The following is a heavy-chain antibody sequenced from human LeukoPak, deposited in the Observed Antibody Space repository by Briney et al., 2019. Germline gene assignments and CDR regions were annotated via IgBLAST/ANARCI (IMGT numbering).Heavy chain of an antibody. Sequence: PGKGLEWIGYIYYSGSTNYNPSFKSRVTISVDTSKNQFSLELSSVTAADTAVYYCARHYGHWGQGTLVTVSS. J-gene: IGHJ4*02. CDR3: ARHYGH. D-gene: IGHD3-10*01. CDR2: IYYSGST. V-gene: IGHV4-61*07.